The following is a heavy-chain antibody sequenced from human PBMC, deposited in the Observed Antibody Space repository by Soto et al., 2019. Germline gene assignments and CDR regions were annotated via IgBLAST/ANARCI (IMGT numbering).Heavy chain of an antibody. CDR3: GRGGSNSPNGMDV. J-gene: IGHJ6*02. V-gene: IGHV3-74*01. D-gene: IGHD4-4*01. CDR1: GFTFSPYW. CDR2: INPDGSST. Sequence: EVQLAESGGGLVQPGGSLRLSCAASGFTFSPYWMHWVRQAPVKGLVWVSRINPDGSSTNYADSVKGRFTISRDNAKNTLYLQMNSLRAEDTAVYYCGRGGSNSPNGMDVWGQGTTVTVSS.